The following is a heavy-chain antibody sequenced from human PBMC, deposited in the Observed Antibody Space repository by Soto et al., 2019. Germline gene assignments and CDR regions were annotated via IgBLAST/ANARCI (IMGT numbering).Heavy chain of an antibody. CDR3: AREARHYDSSGYYSSAYYFDY. V-gene: IGHV4-39*02. CDR1: GGSISSSSYY. CDR2: IYYSGST. Sequence: SETLSLTCTVSGGSISSSSYYWGWIRQPPGKGLEWIGSIYYSGSTYYNPSLMSRLTISVDTSKNQFSLKLSSVTAADTAVYYCAREARHYDSSGYYSSAYYFDYWGQGTLVTVSS. J-gene: IGHJ4*02. D-gene: IGHD3-22*01.